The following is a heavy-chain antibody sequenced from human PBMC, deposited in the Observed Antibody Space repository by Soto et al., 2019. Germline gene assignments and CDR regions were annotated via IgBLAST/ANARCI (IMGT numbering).Heavy chain of an antibody. D-gene: IGHD6-13*01. J-gene: IGHJ4*02. Sequence: QITLKESGPTLVKPTQTLTLTCTFSGFSLSTSGVGVGWIRQPPGKALEWLALIYWDGDKRYSPSLKSRLTITNDPSKNQLALTLTNMDPVDTATYFCAHILPPAAGTYRGQGTLVTVSS. CDR2: IYWDGDK. V-gene: IGHV2-5*02. CDR3: AHILPPAAGTY. CDR1: GFSLSTSGVG.